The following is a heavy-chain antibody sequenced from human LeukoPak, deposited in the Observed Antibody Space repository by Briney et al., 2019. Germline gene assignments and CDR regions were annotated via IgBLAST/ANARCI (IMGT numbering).Heavy chain of an antibody. Sequence: PGGSLRLSCAASGFTFSDYYMSWIRQAPGKGLEWVSYISSSNSYTNYADSVKGRFYADSVKGRFTISRDNAKSSLYLQMNSLRGEDTAVYYCARGYCSGTSCSYYHGMDVWGQGTTVTVSS. D-gene: IGHD2-15*01. CDR2: ISSSNSYT. CDR1: GFTFSDYY. V-gene: IGHV3-11*06. CDR3: ARGYCSGTSCSYYHGMDV. J-gene: IGHJ6*02.